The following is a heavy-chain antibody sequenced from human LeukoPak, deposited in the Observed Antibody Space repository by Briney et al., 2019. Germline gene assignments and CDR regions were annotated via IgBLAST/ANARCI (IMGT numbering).Heavy chain of an antibody. CDR1: GGTFSSYA. CDR3: ARDLADWYSSNVHYNWFDP. V-gene: IGHV1-69*13. D-gene: IGHD6-13*01. Sequence: ASVKVSCKASGGTFSSYAISWVRQAPGQGLEWMGGIIPIFGTANYAQKFQGRVTITADESTSTAYMELSSLRSEDTAVYYCARDLADWYSSNVHYNWFDPWGQGTLVTVSS. CDR2: IIPIFGTA. J-gene: IGHJ5*02.